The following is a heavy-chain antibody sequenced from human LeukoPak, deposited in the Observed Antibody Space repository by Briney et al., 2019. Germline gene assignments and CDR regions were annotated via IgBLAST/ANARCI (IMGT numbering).Heavy chain of an antibody. Sequence: GASVKVSCKASGYTFTSYGISWVRQAPGQGLEWMGWISAYNGNTKYAQKVQGRVTMTTDTSTSTAYMELRSLRSDDTAVYYCARLFDTRSYGFPGDYDYWGQGTLVTVSS. CDR3: ARLFDTRSYGFPGDYDY. CDR1: GYTFTSYG. V-gene: IGHV1-18*01. J-gene: IGHJ4*02. CDR2: ISAYNGNT. D-gene: IGHD5-18*01.